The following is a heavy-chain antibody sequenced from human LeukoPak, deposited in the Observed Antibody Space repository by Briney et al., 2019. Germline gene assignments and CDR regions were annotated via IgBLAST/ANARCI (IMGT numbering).Heavy chain of an antibody. V-gene: IGHV3-48*03. CDR1: GFTFSSYE. CDR3: VVWDGSNEF. Sequence: GGSLRLSCAASGFTFSSYEMNWVRQAPGKGLEWVSYISSGRTIYYADSVKGRFTISRDNAKNSLYLQMNSLRAEDTAVYYCVVWDGSNEFWGQGTLVTVSS. D-gene: IGHD5-24*01. J-gene: IGHJ4*02. CDR2: ISSGRTI.